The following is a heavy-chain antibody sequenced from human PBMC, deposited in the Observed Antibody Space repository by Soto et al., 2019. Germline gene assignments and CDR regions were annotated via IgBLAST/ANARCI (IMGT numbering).Heavy chain of an antibody. CDR1: GYPFTSYW. Sequence: PGESLKISCQASGYPFTSYWIIWVRQMPGKGLEWMGNIDPFDSETDYSPSFQGHVTISADKSINTAFLQWSSLKAPDTAMYYCARRISLMGGAAPNYHWPDYWGQGNLVT. CDR3: ARRISLMGGAAPNYHWPDY. CDR2: IDPFDSET. V-gene: IGHV5-10-1*01. D-gene: IGHD2-21*01. J-gene: IGHJ4*02.